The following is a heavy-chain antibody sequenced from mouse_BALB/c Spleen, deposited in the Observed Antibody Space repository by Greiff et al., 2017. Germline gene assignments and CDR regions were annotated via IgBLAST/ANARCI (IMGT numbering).Heavy chain of an antibody. D-gene: IGHD1-1*01. V-gene: IGHV3-2*02. J-gene: IGHJ3*01. CDR2: ISYSGST. Sequence: EVQLQQSGPGLVKPSQSLSLTCTVTGYSITSDYAWNWIRQFPGNKLEWMGYISYSGSTSYNPSLKSRISITRDTSKNQFFLQLNSVTTEDTATYYCARSYGSRAYWGQGTLVTVSA. CDR1: GYSITSDYA. CDR3: ARSYGSRAY.